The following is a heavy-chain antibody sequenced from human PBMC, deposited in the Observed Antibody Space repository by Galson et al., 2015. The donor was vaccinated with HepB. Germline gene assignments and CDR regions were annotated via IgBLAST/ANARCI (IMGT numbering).Heavy chain of an antibody. CDR2: IYYSGST. CDR1: GGSISSYY. Sequence: SETLSLTCTVPGGSISSYYWSWIRQPPGKGLEWIGYIYYSGSTNYNPSLKSRVTISVDTSKNQFSLKLSSVTAADTAVYYCARGGSGWYYFDYWGQGTLVTVSS. J-gene: IGHJ4*02. D-gene: IGHD6-19*01. CDR3: ARGGSGWYYFDY. V-gene: IGHV4-59*08.